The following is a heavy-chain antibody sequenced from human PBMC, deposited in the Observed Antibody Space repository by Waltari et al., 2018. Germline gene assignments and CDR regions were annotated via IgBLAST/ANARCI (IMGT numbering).Heavy chain of an antibody. Sequence: EVQLVESGGTLIQPGGSLRLSCPASGFTVRTHFTGWVRQAPGKGLEWVSIIYSGGNTYYAGSVKGRFTISRDNYKNMVYLEMNSLRAEDTAVYYCAKQSPSYTRGWYPLESWGPGTLVTVSP. V-gene: IGHV3-53*01. CDR2: IYSGGNT. CDR3: AKQSPSYTRGWYPLES. J-gene: IGHJ4*02. D-gene: IGHD6-19*01. CDR1: GFTVRTHF.